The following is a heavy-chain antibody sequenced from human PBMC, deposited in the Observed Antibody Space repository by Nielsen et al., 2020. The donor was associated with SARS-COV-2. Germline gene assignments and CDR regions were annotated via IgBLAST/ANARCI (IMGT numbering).Heavy chain of an antibody. CDR1: GFSITTSGVG. V-gene: IGHV2-5*02. D-gene: IGHD3-10*01. J-gene: IGHJ4*02. Sequence: SGPTLVKPTQTLTLTCTFSGFSITTSGVGVGWIRQPPGKALEWLALIYWDDDKRYSPSLKNRLTVTKDTSKSQVVLTMTNMDPLDTATYYCGHSVRQNYGSGSYYNPPEFWGQGTLVTVSS. CDR2: IYWDDDK. CDR3: GHSVRQNYGSGSYYNPPEF.